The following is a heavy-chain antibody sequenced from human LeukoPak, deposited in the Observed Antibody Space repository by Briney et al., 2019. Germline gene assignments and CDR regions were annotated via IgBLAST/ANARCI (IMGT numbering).Heavy chain of an antibody. Sequence: QPGRSLRLSCAASGFTFSSYAMHWVRQAPGKGLEWVAVISYDGSNKYYADSVKGRFTISRDNSKNTLYLQMNSPRAEDTAVYYCARAGGIDYYDSSGYYPSYYFDYWGQGTLVTVSS. CDR3: ARAGGIDYYDSSGYYPSYYFDY. V-gene: IGHV3-30*01. CDR2: ISYDGSNK. D-gene: IGHD3-22*01. CDR1: GFTFSSYA. J-gene: IGHJ4*02.